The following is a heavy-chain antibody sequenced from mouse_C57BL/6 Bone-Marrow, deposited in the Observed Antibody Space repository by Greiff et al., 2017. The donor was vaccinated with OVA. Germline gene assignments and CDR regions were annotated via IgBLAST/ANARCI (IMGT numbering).Heavy chain of an antibody. CDR3: ARRAYRGFAY. J-gene: IGHJ3*01. CDR1: GYTFTSYG. V-gene: IGHV1-81*01. Sequence: VQLVESGAELARPGASVKLSCKASGYTFTSYGISWVKQRTGQGLEWIGEIYPRSGNTYYNEKFKGKATLTADKSSSTAYMELRSLTSEDSAVYFCARRAYRGFAYWGQGTLVTVSA. D-gene: IGHD2-10*01. CDR2: IYPRSGNT.